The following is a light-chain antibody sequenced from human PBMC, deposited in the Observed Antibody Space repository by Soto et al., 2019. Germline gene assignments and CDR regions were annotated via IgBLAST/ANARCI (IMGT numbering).Light chain of an antibody. CDR2: DVS. CDR1: SSDVGGYNY. J-gene: IGLJ2*01. Sequence: QSALTQPASVSGSPGQSITISCTGTSSDVGGYNYVSWYQQHPGKAPKLMIYDVSNRPSGVSNRFSGSKSGNTASLTISGLHAEDEADYYCSSYTSSSTPEVFGGGTKVTVL. CDR3: SSYTSSSTPEV. V-gene: IGLV2-14*01.